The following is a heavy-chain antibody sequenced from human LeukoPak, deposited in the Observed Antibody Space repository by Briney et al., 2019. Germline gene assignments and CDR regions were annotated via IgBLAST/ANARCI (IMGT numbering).Heavy chain of an antibody. CDR3: ARVMSGGDCYSY. CDR2: ISAYNGNT. CDR1: GYTFTSYG. D-gene: IGHD2-21*01. V-gene: IGHV1-18*01. J-gene: IGHJ4*02. Sequence: ASVKVSCKASGYTFTSYGISWVRQAPGQGLEWMGWISAYNGNTNYAQKLQGRVPMTTDTSTSTAYMELRSLRSDDTAVYYCARVMSGGDCYSYWGQGTLVTVSS.